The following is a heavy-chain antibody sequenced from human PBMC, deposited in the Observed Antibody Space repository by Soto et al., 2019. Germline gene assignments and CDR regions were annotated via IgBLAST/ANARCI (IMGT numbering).Heavy chain of an antibody. V-gene: IGHV4-4*07. CDR3: AGDKGYYYDGMDV. Sequence: ETLSLTCTVSGDSISSYYWTWIRQPAGKGLEWIGRIYTSGSTHYNPSLWSRVTMSVDTSKNQLSLKLRSVTAADTAVYFCAGDKGYYYDGMDVWGQGTTVTVSS. CDR2: IYTSGST. CDR1: GDSISSYY. J-gene: IGHJ6*02.